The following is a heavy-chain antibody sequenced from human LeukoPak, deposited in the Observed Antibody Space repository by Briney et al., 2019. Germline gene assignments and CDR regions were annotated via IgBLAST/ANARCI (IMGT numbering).Heavy chain of an antibody. D-gene: IGHD3-10*01. CDR1: GFTFSSYA. CDR2: ISGSGGST. J-gene: IGHJ4*02. CDR3: AKSRRGMVRGVILLDY. Sequence: PGGSLRLSCAASGFTFSSYAMSWVRQAPGKGLEWVSAISGSGGSTYYADSVKGRFTISRDNSKNTLYLQMNSLRAEDTAVYYCAKSRRGMVRGVILLDYWGQGTLVTVSS. V-gene: IGHV3-23*01.